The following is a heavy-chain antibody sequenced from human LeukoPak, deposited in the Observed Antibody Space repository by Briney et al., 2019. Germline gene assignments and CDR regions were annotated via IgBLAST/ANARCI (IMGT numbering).Heavy chain of an antibody. CDR3: ARSHTSGTTF. D-gene: IGHD1-1*01. Sequence: SETLSLTCSVSGGSISSSNDYWGWIRQPPGMGLEWIGSMFYSGNTYYNPSLKSRLTISVDTSKNQFSLKLNSVTAADTAVYYCARSHTSGTTFWGQGTLVTVSS. V-gene: IGHV4-39*01. CDR1: GGSISSSNDY. CDR2: MFYSGNT. J-gene: IGHJ4*02.